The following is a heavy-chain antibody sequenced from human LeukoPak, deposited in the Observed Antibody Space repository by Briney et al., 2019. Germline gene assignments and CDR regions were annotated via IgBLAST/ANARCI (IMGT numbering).Heavy chain of an antibody. CDR2: TYYRSKWYN. J-gene: IGHJ6*02. CDR3: ARANYDFWSGYYGYYYYYGMDV. D-gene: IGHD3-3*01. Sequence: SQTLSLTCAISGDSVSSNSAAWNWIRQSPSRGLEWLGRTYYRSKWYNDYAVSVKSRITINPDTSKNQFSLQLNSVTPGDTAVYYCARANYDFWSGYYGYYYYYGMDVWGQGTTVTVSS. V-gene: IGHV6-1*01. CDR1: GDSVSSNSAA.